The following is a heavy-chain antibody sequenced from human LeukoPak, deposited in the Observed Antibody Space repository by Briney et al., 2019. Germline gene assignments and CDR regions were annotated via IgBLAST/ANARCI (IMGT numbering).Heavy chain of an antibody. CDR2: INPNSGGT. D-gene: IGHD3-10*01. Sequence: ASVKVSCKASGYTFTSYYMHWVRQAPGQGLEWMGRINPNSGGTNYAQKFQGRVTMTRDTSISTAYMELSRLRSDDTAVYYCARVYYYGSGSSRGGFGYWGQGTLVTVSS. CDR3: ARVYYYGSGSSRGGFGY. CDR1: GYTFTSYY. V-gene: IGHV1-2*06. J-gene: IGHJ4*02.